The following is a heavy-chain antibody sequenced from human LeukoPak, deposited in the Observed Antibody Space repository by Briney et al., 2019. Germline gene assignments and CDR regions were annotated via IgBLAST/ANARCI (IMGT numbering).Heavy chain of an antibody. D-gene: IGHD2-15*01. CDR1: GYTFTSYY. CDR3: ARSWGVVVAATNNWFDP. J-gene: IGHJ5*02. Sequence: PGASVNLSCKASGYTFTSYYMHWVRQAPGQGLDWVGWINPNSGGTNYAQKFQGRVTTTRDTSISTAYMELSRLRSDDTGVYYCARSWGVVVAATNNWFDPWGQGTMVTVSS. V-gene: IGHV1-2*02. CDR2: INPNSGGT.